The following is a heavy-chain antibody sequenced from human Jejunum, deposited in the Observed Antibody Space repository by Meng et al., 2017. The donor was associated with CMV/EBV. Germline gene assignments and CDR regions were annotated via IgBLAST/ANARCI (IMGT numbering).Heavy chain of an antibody. Sequence: VPVEGGGGALEVPGGSLTTSCAALGLRFSNAWMSWVRQAPGKDLEWVGRIRSKDAGGTSDYAAPVKGRFTISRDDSKNMLYLQMNSLKSEDTAVYYCANYGAAEYFQDWGQGTLVTVSS. CDR3: ANYGAAEYFQD. CDR2: IRSKDAGGTS. J-gene: IGHJ1*01. CDR1: GLRFSNAW. V-gene: IGHV3-15*02. D-gene: IGHD4/OR15-4a*01.